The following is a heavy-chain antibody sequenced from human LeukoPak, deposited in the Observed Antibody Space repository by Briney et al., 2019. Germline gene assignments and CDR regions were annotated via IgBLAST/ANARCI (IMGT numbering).Heavy chain of an antibody. J-gene: IGHJ4*02. V-gene: IGHV3-7*01. CDR3: ARTTAGY. Sequence: GGSLRLSCAASGITFSFYGMSWVRQAPGKGLEWVATIKPDGNDKYYVDSVKGRFTISRDNAKNSLYLQMDSPRVEDTAVYYCARTTAGYWGQGTLDTVSS. D-gene: IGHD1-1*01. CDR1: GITFSFYG. CDR2: IKPDGNDK.